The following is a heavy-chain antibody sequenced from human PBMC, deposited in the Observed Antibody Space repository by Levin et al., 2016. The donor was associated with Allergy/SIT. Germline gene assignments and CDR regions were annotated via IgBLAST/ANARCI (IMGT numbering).Heavy chain of an antibody. V-gene: IGHV3-7*03. J-gene: IGHJ6*03. Sequence: VRQIPGKGLEWVANIKQDGSEKYYVDSVKGRFTISRDNAKNSLYLQMNSLRAEDTAVYYCARASGDYYYYYMDVWGKGTTVTVSS. D-gene: IGHD3-10*01. CDR3: ARASGDYYYYYMDV. CDR2: IKQDGSEK.